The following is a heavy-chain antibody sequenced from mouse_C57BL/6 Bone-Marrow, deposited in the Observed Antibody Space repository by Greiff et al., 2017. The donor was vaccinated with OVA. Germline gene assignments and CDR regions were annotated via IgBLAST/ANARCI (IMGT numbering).Heavy chain of an antibody. CDR3: ARSIYDLFAY. Sequence: EVQLVVESGGGLVKPGGSLKLSCAASGFTFSDYGMHWVRQAPEKGLEWVAYISSGSSTIYYADTVKGRFTISRDNAKNTLFLQMTSLRSEDTAMYYCARSIYDLFAYWGQGTLVTVSA. CDR1: GFTFSDYG. D-gene: IGHD2-3*01. J-gene: IGHJ3*01. CDR2: ISSGSSTI. V-gene: IGHV5-17*01.